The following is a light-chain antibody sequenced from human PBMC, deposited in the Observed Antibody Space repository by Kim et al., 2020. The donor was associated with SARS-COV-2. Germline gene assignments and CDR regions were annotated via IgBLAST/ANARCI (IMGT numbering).Light chain of an antibody. V-gene: IGLV9-49*01. J-gene: IGLJ3*02. Sequence: CTLSSGYSTYEVGGYQQRPGMGPRFVMRVDAGGVVGVKGDGIPDRFSVLGSGLIRNLTINNIQEEDESDYHCGTDHSNGNDFVWVFGGGTQLTVL. CDR2: VDAGGVVG. CDR1: SGYSTYE. CDR3: GTDHSNGNDFVWV.